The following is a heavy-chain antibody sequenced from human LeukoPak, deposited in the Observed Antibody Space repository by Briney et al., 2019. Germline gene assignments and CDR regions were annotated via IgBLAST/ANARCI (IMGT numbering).Heavy chain of an antibody. V-gene: IGHV3-7*01. D-gene: IGHD3-22*01. J-gene: IGHJ4*02. CDR3: ARDPSYYCDGSGYYPLVY. CDR1: GFTFSSFW. Sequence: PGGSLTLSCAAPGFTFSSFWMSWVRQAPGKGLEWVAYIKQDGSEKYYVDSVKGRFTISRDNAKNSLYLQMNSLRAEDTAVYYCARDPSYYCDGSGYYPLVYWGQGTLVTVSS. CDR2: IKQDGSEK.